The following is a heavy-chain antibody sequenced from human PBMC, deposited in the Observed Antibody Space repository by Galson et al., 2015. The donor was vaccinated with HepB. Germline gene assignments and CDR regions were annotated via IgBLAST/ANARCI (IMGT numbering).Heavy chain of an antibody. CDR1: GGTFSSNA. CDR2: IVPMFSET. D-gene: IGHD3-3*01. Sequence: SVKVSCKASGGTFSSNAISWVRQAPGQGLEWMGGIVPMFSETYYAQKFQGRVTISADESTGTAYMELRSLGSEDTAIYYCARVKYRGDTIFGVVTPPMDVWGQGTTVTVSS. CDR3: ARVKYRGDTIFGVVTPPMDV. V-gene: IGHV1-69*13. J-gene: IGHJ6*02.